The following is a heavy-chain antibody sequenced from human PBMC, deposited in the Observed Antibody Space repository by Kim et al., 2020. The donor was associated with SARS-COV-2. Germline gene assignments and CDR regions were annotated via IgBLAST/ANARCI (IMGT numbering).Heavy chain of an antibody. CDR3: ARHTRGLVRGVMRY. J-gene: IGHJ4*02. Sequence: NPSLKSRVTISVDTSKNQFSLKLSSVTAADTAVYYCARHTRGLVRGVMRYWGQGTLVTVSS. V-gene: IGHV4-39*01. D-gene: IGHD3-10*01.